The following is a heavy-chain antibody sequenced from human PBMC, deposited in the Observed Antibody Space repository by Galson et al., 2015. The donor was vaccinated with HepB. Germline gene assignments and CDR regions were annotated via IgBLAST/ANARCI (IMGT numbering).Heavy chain of an antibody. V-gene: IGHV3-21*01. Sequence: SLRLSCAASGFIFSSYSMNWVRQAPGKGLEWVSSIRSRSSYIYYADSVKGRFTISRDNAKNSLYPQMNSLRAEDTAVYYCARDVTGTLHFDYWGQGTLVTVSS. CDR3: ARDVTGTLHFDY. CDR1: GFIFSSYS. CDR2: IRSRSSYI. D-gene: IGHD1-7*01. J-gene: IGHJ4*02.